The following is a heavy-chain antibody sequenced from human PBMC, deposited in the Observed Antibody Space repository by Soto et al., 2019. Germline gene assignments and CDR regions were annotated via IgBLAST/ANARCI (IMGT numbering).Heavy chain of an antibody. D-gene: IGHD2-2*01. CDR2: SCYSAST. CDR1: GGSISSSSYY. Sequence: SETLSLTCTLSGGSISSSSYYWGWIRQHPGKGLEWIGCSCYSASTNYNPTLKSRVTISVDTSKNQFSLKLSSVTAADTAVYYCARVVPAVADAFDIWSQGTLVTVS. CDR3: ARVVPAVADAFDI. V-gene: IGHV4-39*07. J-gene: IGHJ3*02.